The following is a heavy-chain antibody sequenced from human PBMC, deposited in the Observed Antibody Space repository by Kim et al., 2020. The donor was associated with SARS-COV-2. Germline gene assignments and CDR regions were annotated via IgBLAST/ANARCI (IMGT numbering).Heavy chain of an antibody. D-gene: IGHD6-19*01. CDR3: VREARLAEL. J-gene: IGHJ4*02. V-gene: IGHV3-11*05. CDR2: IGGSSHDT. CDR1: GFTFSAHY. Sequence: GGSLRLSCAASGFTFSAHYMNWIRQTPGKGLEWLSYIGGSSHDTNYADSVRGRFTISRDNAKNSLYLQMNSLGAEDTGIYYCVREARLAELWGQGTLVIVSS.